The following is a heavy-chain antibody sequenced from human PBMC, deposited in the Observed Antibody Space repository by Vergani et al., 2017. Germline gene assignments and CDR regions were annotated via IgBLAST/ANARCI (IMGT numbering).Heavy chain of an antibody. Sequence: QVQLVQSGAEVKKPGASVTVSCKASGYTFTGYYMHWVRQAPGQGLEWMGWINPNSGGTNYAQKFQGRVTMTRDTSISTAYMELSRLRSDDTAVYYCATKSGSGYSSMGDWFDPWGQGTLVTVSS. CDR1: GYTFTGYY. CDR2: INPNSGGT. CDR3: ATKSGSGYSSMGDWFDP. D-gene: IGHD5-18*01. V-gene: IGHV1-2*02. J-gene: IGHJ5*02.